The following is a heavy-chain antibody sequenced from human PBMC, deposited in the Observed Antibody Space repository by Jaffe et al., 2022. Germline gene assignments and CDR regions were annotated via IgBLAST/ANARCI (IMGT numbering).Heavy chain of an antibody. CDR1: GYSISSGYY. V-gene: IGHV4-38-2*01. D-gene: IGHD3-22*01. Sequence: QVQLQESGPGLVKPSETLSLTCAVSGYSISSGYYWGWIRQPPGKGLEWIGSIYHSGSTYYNPSLKSRVTISVDTSKNQFSLKLSSVTAADTAVYYCARLVDSSGPYYFDYWGQGTLVTVSS. CDR2: IYHSGST. J-gene: IGHJ4*02. CDR3: ARLVDSSGPYYFDY.